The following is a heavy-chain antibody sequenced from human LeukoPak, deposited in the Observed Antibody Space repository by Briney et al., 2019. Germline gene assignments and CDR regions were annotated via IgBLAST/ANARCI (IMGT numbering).Heavy chain of an antibody. J-gene: IGHJ4*02. V-gene: IGHV3-53*01. D-gene: IGHD1-26*01. Sequence: GGSLRLSCAASGFTVSSNYMSWVRQAPGKGLEWVSVIYSGGSTYYADSVKGRFTISRDNSKNTLYLQMNSLRAEDTAVYYCVRASTVGAKYYWGQGTLVTVSS. CDR1: GFTVSSNY. CDR2: IYSGGST. CDR3: VRASTVGAKYY.